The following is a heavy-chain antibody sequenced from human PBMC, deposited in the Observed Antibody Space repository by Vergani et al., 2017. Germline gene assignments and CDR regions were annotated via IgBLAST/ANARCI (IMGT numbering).Heavy chain of an antibody. V-gene: IGHV4-38-2*02. CDR2: IYHSGST. J-gene: IGHJ6*03. D-gene: IGHD3-10*01. CDR1: GYSISSGYY. Sequence: QVQLQESGPGLVKLSETLSLTCTVSGYSISSGYYWGWIRQPPGKGLEWIGSIYHSGSTYYNPSLKSRVTISVDTSKNQFSLKLSSVTAADTAVYYCAKSPRGVTRYYYYYMDVWGKGTTVTVSS. CDR3: AKSPRGVTRYYYYYMDV.